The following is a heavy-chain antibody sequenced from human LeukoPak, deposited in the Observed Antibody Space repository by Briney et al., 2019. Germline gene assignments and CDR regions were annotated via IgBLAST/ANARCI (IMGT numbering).Heavy chain of an antibody. J-gene: IGHJ6*02. CDR3: ARGFRAGPYYYYGMDV. D-gene: IGHD3-10*01. V-gene: IGHV4-34*01. CDR1: GGSFSGYY. CDR2: INHSGST. Sequence: KPSETLSLTCAVYGGSFSGYYWSWIRQPPGKGLEWIGEINHSGSTNYNPSLKSRVTISVDASKNQFSLKLSSVTAADTAVYYCARGFRAGPYYYYGMDVWGQGTTVTVSS.